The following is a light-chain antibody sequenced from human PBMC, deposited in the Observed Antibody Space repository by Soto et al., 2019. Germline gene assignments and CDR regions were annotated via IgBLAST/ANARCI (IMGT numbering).Light chain of an antibody. Sequence: DIQMTQSPSTLSASVGDRVTITCRASQSISSWLAWYQQKPGKAPKVLIYKASSLESGVPSRFSGSGSGTEFTLIISILQPDDFATYYCQQYNSYPWTFGQGTKVDIK. J-gene: IGKJ1*01. V-gene: IGKV1-5*03. CDR3: QQYNSYPWT. CDR2: KAS. CDR1: QSISSW.